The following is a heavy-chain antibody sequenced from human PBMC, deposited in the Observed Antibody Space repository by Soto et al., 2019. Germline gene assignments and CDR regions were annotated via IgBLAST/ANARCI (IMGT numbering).Heavy chain of an antibody. J-gene: IGHJ3*02. CDR2: INPSGGST. CDR3: ARAGSIAAAGPDAFDI. D-gene: IGHD6-13*01. CDR1: GYTFTSYY. Sequence: ASVKVSCKASGYTFTSYYMHWVRQAPGQGLEWMGIINPSGGSTSYAQKFQGRVTMTRDTSTSTVYMELSSLRSEDTAVYYCARAGSIAAAGPDAFDIWGQGTMVTVSS. V-gene: IGHV1-46*01.